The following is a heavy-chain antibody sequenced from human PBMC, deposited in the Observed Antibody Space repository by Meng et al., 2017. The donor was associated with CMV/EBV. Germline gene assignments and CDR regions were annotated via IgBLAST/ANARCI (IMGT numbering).Heavy chain of an antibody. V-gene: IGHV3-23*03. CDR2: IYSGGSST. CDR3: AKAFSDGYNCFDT. Sequence: ASGSTFSSYAMTWVRQAPGKGLKWVSVIYSGGSSTYYADSVKGRFTISRDNSKNTLYLQMNSLRAEDTAVYYCAKAFSDGYNCFDTWGQGSLVTVSS. D-gene: IGHD5-24*01. J-gene: IGHJ5*02. CDR1: GSTFSSYA.